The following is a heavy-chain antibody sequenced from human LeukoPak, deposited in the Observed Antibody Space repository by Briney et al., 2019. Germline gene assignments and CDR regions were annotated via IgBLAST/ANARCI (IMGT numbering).Heavy chain of an antibody. J-gene: IGHJ4*02. D-gene: IGHD3-10*01. Sequence: ASVKVSCKASGYTFTSYYMHWVRQAPGQGLEWMGIINPSGGSTSYAQKFQGRVTMTRDTSTSTVYMGLSSLRSKDTAVYYCARRAQGVLDYWGQGTLVTVSS. CDR3: ARRAQGVLDY. CDR2: INPSGGST. V-gene: IGHV1-46*01. CDR1: GYTFTSYY.